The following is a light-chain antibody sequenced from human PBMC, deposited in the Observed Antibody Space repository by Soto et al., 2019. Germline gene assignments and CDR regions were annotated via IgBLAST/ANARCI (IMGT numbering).Light chain of an antibody. J-gene: IGKJ3*01. CDR1: QSVSSSY. V-gene: IGKV3-20*01. Sequence: SLLTMTTSTLSFSPGERSTLSCRASQSVSSSYLAWYQQKPGQAPRLLIYGASSRATGIPDRFSGSGSGTDFTLTISRLEPEDFAVYYCQQYGSSPTFGPVTKVDIK. CDR2: GAS. CDR3: QQYGSSPT.